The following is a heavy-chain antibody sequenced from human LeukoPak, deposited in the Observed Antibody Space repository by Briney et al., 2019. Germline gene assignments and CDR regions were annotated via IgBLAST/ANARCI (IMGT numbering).Heavy chain of an antibody. J-gene: IGHJ4*02. CDR1: GGSISSGSYY. D-gene: IGHD3-10*01. CDR2: IYTSGST. CDR3: ARERDGSRTQRGLDY. Sequence: PSQTLSLTCTVSGGSISSGSYYWSWIRQPAGKGLEWIGRIYTSGSTNYNPSLKSRLTISVDTSKNQFSLKLSSVTAADTAVYYCARERDGSRTQRGLDYWGQGTLVTVSS. V-gene: IGHV4-61*02.